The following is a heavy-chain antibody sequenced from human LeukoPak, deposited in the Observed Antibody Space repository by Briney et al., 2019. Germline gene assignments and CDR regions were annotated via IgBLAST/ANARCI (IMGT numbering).Heavy chain of an antibody. CDR2: IRHDGSYQ. CDR3: AKNRDSSDYPRDFDF. V-gene: IGHV3-30*02. J-gene: IGHJ4*02. D-gene: IGHD3-22*01. CDR1: GFTFSSYG. Sequence: GGSLRLSCAASGFTFSSYGMHWVRQTPGKGLEWVAFIRHDGSYQQYADSVKGRFTVSRDNSKDMVYLQMNSLRTEDTAVYYCAKNRDSSDYPRDFDFWGQGTLVTVST.